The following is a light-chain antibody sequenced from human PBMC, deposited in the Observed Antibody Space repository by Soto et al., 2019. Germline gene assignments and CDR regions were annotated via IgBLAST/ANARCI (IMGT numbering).Light chain of an antibody. CDR3: SSYTSSRTLV. V-gene: IGLV2-14*01. Sequence: QSALTQPPSASGSPGQSVAISCTGTSSDVGGYNYVSWYQQHPGKAPKLMIYEVNKRPSGVSNRFSGSKSGNTASLTISGLQVEDETDYYCSSYTSSRTLVFGGGTKLTVL. CDR1: SSDVGGYNY. CDR2: EVN. J-gene: IGLJ3*02.